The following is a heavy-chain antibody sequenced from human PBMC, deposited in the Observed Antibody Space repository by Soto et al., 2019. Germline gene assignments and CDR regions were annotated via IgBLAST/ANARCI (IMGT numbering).Heavy chain of an antibody. V-gene: IGHV3-33*01. J-gene: IGHJ6*03. CDR3: ARDKLHDILTGYYSKRYYYMDV. CDR2: IWYDGSNK. Sequence: PGGSLRLSCAASGFTFSSYGMHWVRQAPGKGLEWVAVIWYDGSNKYYADSVKGRFTISRDNSKNTLYLQMNSLRAEDTAVYYCARDKLHDILTGYYSKRYYYMDVWGKGTTVTVSS. D-gene: IGHD3-9*01. CDR1: GFTFSSYG.